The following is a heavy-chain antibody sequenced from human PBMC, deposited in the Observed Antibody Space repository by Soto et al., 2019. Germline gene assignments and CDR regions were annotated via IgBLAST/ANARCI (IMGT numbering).Heavy chain of an antibody. Sequence: EVQVLESGGGSVQPGGSLRLSCAASVFPFNSYAMSWVRQTPGKGLEWVSSISGTGESTYYADSVKGRFIISRDNSKNTLYLQMNSLRGEDTAVYYCATHVSAIHFAYWGQGTLVTVSS. J-gene: IGHJ4*02. CDR3: ATHVSAIHFAY. CDR1: VFPFNSYA. V-gene: IGHV3-23*01. CDR2: ISGTGEST. D-gene: IGHD2-2*02.